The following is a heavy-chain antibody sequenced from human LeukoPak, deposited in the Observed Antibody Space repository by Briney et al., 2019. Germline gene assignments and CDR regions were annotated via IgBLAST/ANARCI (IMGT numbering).Heavy chain of an antibody. CDR3: ARDAKYYYGSRTYFFFEY. D-gene: IGHD3-10*01. V-gene: IGHV4-38-2*02. CDR1: GYSISSGYY. Sequence: SETLSLTCTVSGYSISSGYYWGWIRPPPGKGLEWIGSIYHSGSTYYNPSLKSRVTISVDTSKNQFSLKLSSVTAADTAIYYCARDAKYYYGSRTYFFFEYWGQGTLLSVSS. J-gene: IGHJ4*02. CDR2: IYHSGST.